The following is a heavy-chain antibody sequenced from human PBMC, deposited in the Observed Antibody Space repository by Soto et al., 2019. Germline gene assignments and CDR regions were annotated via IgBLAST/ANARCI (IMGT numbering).Heavy chain of an antibody. V-gene: IGHV3-33*01. CDR2: IWYDGSNK. CDR1: GFTFSSYG. Sequence: QVPLVESGGGVVQPGRSLRLSCAASGFTFSSYGMHWVRQAPGKGVEWVAVIWYDGSNKYYADYVKGRFTISRDNCKNTLYLQMNSLRAEDTAVYYCARDRPHSSGLDYWGQGSLVTVSS. CDR3: ARDRPHSSGLDY. J-gene: IGHJ4*02. D-gene: IGHD6-19*01.